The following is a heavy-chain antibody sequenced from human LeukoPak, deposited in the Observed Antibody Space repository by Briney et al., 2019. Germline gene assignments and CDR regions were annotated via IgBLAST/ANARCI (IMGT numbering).Heavy chain of an antibody. Sequence: ASVKVSCKASGYSFTGHYMHWVRQAPGQGLEWMGWINPNSGGTNYAQKFQGRVTMTRDTSMSTAYMELSGLRSDDTAVYYCSRDSGYCSGGSCWYFDFWGQGTLVTVSA. CDR2: INPNSGGT. CDR1: GYSFTGHY. V-gene: IGHV1-2*02. CDR3: SRDSGYCSGGSCWYFDF. D-gene: IGHD2-15*01. J-gene: IGHJ4*02.